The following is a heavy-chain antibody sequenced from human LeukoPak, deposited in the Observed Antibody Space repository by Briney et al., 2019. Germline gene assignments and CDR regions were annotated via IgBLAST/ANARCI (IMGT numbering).Heavy chain of an antibody. J-gene: IGHJ3*02. V-gene: IGHV3-48*01. CDR3: AKSLLTTASGTGRAFDI. Sequence: GGSLRLSCAASGLTFSSYNMNWVRQAPGKGLEWVSYISSSSSSIWYADSVKGRFTISRDNSKNTLYLQMDSLRAEDTAKYYCAKSLLTTASGTGRAFDIWGQGTMVTVSA. CDR1: GLTFSSYN. D-gene: IGHD1-26*01. CDR2: ISSSSSSI.